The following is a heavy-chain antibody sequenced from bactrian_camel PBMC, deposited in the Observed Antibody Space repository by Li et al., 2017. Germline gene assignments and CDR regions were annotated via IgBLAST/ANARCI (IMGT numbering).Heavy chain of an antibody. Sequence: VQLVESGGGSVQAGGSLSLSCTASGFSFEDSSMAWYRRAPGKECEVVATISSDGSTYYADSVKGRFTISKDNAKNTLYLQMNSLKPEDTAMYYCAADRNVPYYGLSCHRGKYNYWGQGTQVTVS. CDR3: AADRNVPYYGLSCHRGKYNY. CDR2: ISSDGST. V-gene: IGHV3S55*01. J-gene: IGHJ4*01. CDR1: GFSFEDSS. D-gene: IGHD5*01.